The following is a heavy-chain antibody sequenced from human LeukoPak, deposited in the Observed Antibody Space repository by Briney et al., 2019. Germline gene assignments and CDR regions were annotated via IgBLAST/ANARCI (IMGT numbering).Heavy chain of an antibody. J-gene: IGHJ5*02. V-gene: IGHV1-8*01. Sequence: GASVKVSCTASGYTFTSHDINWVRQATGQGLEWMGWMNPSSVTTGSAQKFQGRVTMTCNTSISTAYMELSGLRSEDTGVYYCARVAVAGTGDWFDPWGQGTLVTVSS. CDR2: MNPSSVTT. D-gene: IGHD6-19*01. CDR1: GYTFTSHD. CDR3: ARVAVAGTGDWFDP.